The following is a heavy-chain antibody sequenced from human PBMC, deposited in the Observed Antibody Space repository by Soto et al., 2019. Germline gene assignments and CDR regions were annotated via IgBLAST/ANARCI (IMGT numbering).Heavy chain of an antibody. D-gene: IGHD3-9*01. V-gene: IGHV1-2*02. Sequence: ASVKVSCKASGYTFTGYYMHWVRQAPGQGLEWMGWINPNSGGTNYAQKFQGRVTMTRDTSISTAYMELSRLRSDDTAVYYCAREVGAYDNGAKEGYGMDVWGQGTTVTV. J-gene: IGHJ6*02. CDR2: INPNSGGT. CDR1: GYTFTGYY. CDR3: AREVGAYDNGAKEGYGMDV.